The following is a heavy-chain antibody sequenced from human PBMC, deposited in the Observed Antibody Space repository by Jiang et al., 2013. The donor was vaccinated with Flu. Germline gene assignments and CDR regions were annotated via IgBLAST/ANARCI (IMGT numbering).Heavy chain of an antibody. J-gene: IGHJ6*03. CDR3: AKDSIRVGASILGLKPSTHYYSYYMDV. Sequence: VQLLESGGGLVQPGRSLRLSCAASGFTFDDYAMHWVRQAPGKGLEWVSGISWNSGSIGYADSVKGRFTISRDNAKNSLYLQMNSLRAEDTALYYCAKDSIRVGASILGLKPSTHYYSYYMDVWGKGTTVTVSS. CDR1: GFTFDDYA. D-gene: IGHD1-26*01. CDR2: ISWNSGSI. V-gene: IGHV3-9*01.